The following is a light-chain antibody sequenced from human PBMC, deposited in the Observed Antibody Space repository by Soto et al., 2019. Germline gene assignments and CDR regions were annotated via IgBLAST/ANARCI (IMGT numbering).Light chain of an antibody. Sequence: QSALTQPASVSGSPGQSITISCTGTSGDVGGYNYVSWYQQHPGKAPKLMIYEVSNRPSGVSNHLSGSKSGNTASLTISGLQAEDEADYYCSSYTSSSTYVFGTGTKVTVL. CDR1: SGDVGGYNY. J-gene: IGLJ1*01. CDR3: SSYTSSSTYV. V-gene: IGLV2-14*01. CDR2: EVS.